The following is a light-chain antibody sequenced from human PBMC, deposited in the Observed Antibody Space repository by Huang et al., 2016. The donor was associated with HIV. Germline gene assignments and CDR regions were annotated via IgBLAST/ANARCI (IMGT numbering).Light chain of an antibody. V-gene: IGKV3-15*01. CDR2: GAS. J-gene: IGKJ4*01. Sequence: EVLMTQSPVTLSVSPGESATLSCRASQSLTKNLAWYQQNPGQAPRLLVYGASTRATGIPARFSGRGSGTEFTLTISSLQSEDSAVYYCQQYNDWPLTFGGGTKVEIK. CDR3: QQYNDWPLT. CDR1: QSLTKN.